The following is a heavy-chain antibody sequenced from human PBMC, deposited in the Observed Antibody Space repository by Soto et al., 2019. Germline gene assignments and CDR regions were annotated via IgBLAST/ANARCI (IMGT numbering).Heavy chain of an antibody. J-gene: IGHJ4*02. CDR2: ISKDSGRAT. V-gene: IGHV3-11*04. CDR3: AKDLIQFLEWFRPYFDD. CDR1: GFIFRDWF. Sequence: PGGSLRLSCAASGFIFRDWFMSWIRQAPGKGLEWISYISKDSGRATRYADSVKGRFTISRDSSKNTLSLQMSSLRPEDTAIYYCAKDLIQFLEWFRPYFDDWGQGTLVTFSS. D-gene: IGHD3-3*01.